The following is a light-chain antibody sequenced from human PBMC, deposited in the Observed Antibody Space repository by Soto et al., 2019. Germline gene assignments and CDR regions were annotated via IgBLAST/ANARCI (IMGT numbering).Light chain of an antibody. Sequence: DIQMNQSPSSLSASVGDRVTITCRASQSISSSLNWYQQKPGKAPKLLIYDASSLESGVPSRFSGSGSGTEFTLTISSLQPDDFATYYCQQYNSYSWTFGQGTKVDIK. J-gene: IGKJ1*01. CDR3: QQYNSYSWT. V-gene: IGKV1-5*01. CDR1: QSISSS. CDR2: DAS.